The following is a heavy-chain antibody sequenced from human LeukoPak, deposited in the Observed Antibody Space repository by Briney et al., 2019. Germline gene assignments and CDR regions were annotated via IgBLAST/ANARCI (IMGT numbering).Heavy chain of an antibody. CDR3: VKDTGNYGILTGYDGESWLDS. V-gene: IGHV3-43*02. Sequence: GGSLRLSCAASGFSFENCAMHWVRQVPGKGLEWVSLISGNGDDETYAHFVKGRFTISRDNGKNSVYLQMNSLTTEDTGFYLCVKDTGNYGILTGYDGESWLDSWGQGTLVSVSS. CDR1: GFSFENCA. D-gene: IGHD3-9*01. CDR2: ISGNGDDE. J-gene: IGHJ5*01.